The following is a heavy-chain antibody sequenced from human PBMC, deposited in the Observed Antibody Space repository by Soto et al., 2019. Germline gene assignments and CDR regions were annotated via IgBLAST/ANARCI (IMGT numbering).Heavy chain of an antibody. V-gene: IGHV1-18*01. CDR1: GYTFTSYG. CDR3: ERVGSFDWLQRPYLPGDY. CDR2: ISAYNGNT. J-gene: IGHJ4*02. Sequence: QVQLVQSGAEVKKPGASVKVSCKASGYTFTSYGISWVRQAPGQGLEWMGWISAYNGNTNYAQKLQGRVTMTTDTSTRTAYMELRRLISDDTAVYYCERVGSFDWLQRPYLPGDYWGQGTLVTVSS. D-gene: IGHD3-9*01.